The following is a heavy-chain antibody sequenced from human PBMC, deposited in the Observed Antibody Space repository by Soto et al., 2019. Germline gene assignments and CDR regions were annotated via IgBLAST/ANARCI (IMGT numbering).Heavy chain of an antibody. CDR3: ARDPMSLAYCGGDCLN. CDR1: GFTFSSYE. V-gene: IGHV3-48*03. J-gene: IGHJ4*02. D-gene: IGHD2-21*02. Sequence: EVQLVESGGGLVQPGGSLRLSCAASGFTFSSYEMNWVRQAPGKGLEWVSYISSSGSTIYYADSVKGRFTISRDNAKNSLYLQMNSLRAEDTAVYYCARDPMSLAYCGGDCLNWGQGTLVTVSS. CDR2: ISSSGSTI.